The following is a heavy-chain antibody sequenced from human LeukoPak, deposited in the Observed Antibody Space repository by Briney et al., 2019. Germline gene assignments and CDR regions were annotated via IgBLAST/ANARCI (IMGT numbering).Heavy chain of an antibody. CDR2: ISWNSGSI. CDR3: AKDRGYSYGKDYFDY. V-gene: IGHV3-9*01. J-gene: IGHJ4*02. Sequence: GGSLRLSCAASGFTFSSYWMSWVRQAPGKGLEWVSGISWNSGSIGYADSVKGRFTISRDNAKNSLYLQMNSLRAEDTALYYCAKDRGYSYGKDYFDYWGQGTLVTVSS. D-gene: IGHD5-18*01. CDR1: GFTFSSYW.